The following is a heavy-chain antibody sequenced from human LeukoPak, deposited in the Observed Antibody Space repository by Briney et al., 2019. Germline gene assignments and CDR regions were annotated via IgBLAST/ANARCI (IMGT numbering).Heavy chain of an antibody. Sequence: PSETLSLTCTVSGGSISSSSYYWGWIRQPPGKGLEWIGSIYYNGSTYYNPSLKRRVTISVDTSKNQFSLKLSSVTAADTAVYYCASYYGDYGVSYYYYMDVWGKGTTVTVSS. CDR1: GGSISSSSYY. CDR3: ASYYGDYGVSYYYYMDV. CDR2: IYYNGST. V-gene: IGHV4-39*01. D-gene: IGHD4-17*01. J-gene: IGHJ6*03.